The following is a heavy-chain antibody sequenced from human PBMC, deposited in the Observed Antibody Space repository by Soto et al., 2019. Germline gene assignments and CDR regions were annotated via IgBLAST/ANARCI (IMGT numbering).Heavy chain of an antibody. CDR1: GFTFTTYA. D-gene: IGHD4-17*01. Sequence: EVQLLESGGGLVQPGGSLRLSCAASGFTFTTYAMSWVRQPPGKRLEWVSGISSSGDIPYYADSVKGRFTISRDQSKKTLYLQMNSLRAEDTALYYCAKVNSIVGDGDHDYWGQGTLVSVSS. CDR2: ISSSGDIP. J-gene: IGHJ4*02. CDR3: AKVNSIVGDGDHDY. V-gene: IGHV3-23*01.